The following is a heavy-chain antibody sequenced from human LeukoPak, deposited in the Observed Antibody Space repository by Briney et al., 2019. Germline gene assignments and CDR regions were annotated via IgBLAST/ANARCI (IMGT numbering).Heavy chain of an antibody. D-gene: IGHD3-10*01. CDR2: ISSSSSTI. CDR3: ARMAGGWY. V-gene: IGHV3-48*01. CDR1: GFTFSSYS. Sequence: GGSLRLSCAASGFTFSSYSMNWVRQAPGKGLEWVSYISSSSSTIYYADSVKGRFTISRDNAKNSLYLQMNSLRAEDTAVYYCARMAGGWYWGQETLVTVSS. J-gene: IGHJ4*02.